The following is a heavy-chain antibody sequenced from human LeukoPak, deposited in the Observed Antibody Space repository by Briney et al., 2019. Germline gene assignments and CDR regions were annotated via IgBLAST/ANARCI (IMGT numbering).Heavy chain of an antibody. CDR3: ARDSHDWNYSGFDP. V-gene: IGHV1-24*01. D-gene: IGHD1-7*01. Sequence: ASVKVSCKVSGYTLTELSMHWVRQTPGKGLEWMGGFDPEEGETIYAQKFQGRVFMTEDTSTDTAYMELSRLRSDDTAVYYCARDSHDWNYSGFDPWGQGTLVTVSS. J-gene: IGHJ5*02. CDR2: FDPEEGET. CDR1: GYTLTELS.